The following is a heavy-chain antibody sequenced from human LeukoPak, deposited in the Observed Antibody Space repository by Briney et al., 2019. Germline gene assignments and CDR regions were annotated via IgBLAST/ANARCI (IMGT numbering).Heavy chain of an antibody. CDR1: GLTFSNYA. CDR2: IDGSGTTT. D-gene: IGHD2-15*01. CDR3: AKAEYCGGGNCLKFDS. J-gene: IGHJ4*02. Sequence: GGSLRLACAPSGLTFSNYAMSWVRQSPGKGLEWVSAIDGSGTTTYYSDSVKGRFTISRDNSKNVLYVQMNSLRAEDTALYYCAKAEYCGGGNCLKFDSWGQGTLVTVS. V-gene: IGHV3-23*05.